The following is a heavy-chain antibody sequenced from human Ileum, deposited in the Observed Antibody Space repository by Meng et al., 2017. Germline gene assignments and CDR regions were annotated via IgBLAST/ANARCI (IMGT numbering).Heavy chain of an antibody. CDR1: GFSFNTYA. V-gene: IGHV3-30*04. D-gene: IGHD4-17*01. CDR3: AKAGTTIGDYYFDS. J-gene: IGHJ4*02. CDR2: ISYNGNIK. Sequence: GESLKISCAASGFSFNTYAMHWVRQAPGKGLEWVAVISYNGNIKDYADSVKGRFTISRDNSQDTLYLQMNSLTSEDTAMFYCAKAGTTIGDYYFDSWGQGTLVTGSS.